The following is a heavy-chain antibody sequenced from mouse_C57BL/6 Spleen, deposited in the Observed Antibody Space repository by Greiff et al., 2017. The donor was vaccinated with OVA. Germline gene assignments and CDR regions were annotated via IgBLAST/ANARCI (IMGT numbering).Heavy chain of an antibody. CDR1: GYTFTSYT. D-gene: IGHD2-10*01. J-gene: IGHJ4*01. CDR3: ARSRAYYGNPGAMGY. CDR2: LNPSRGYP. V-gene: IGHV1-4*01. Sequence: QDQLQQSGAELARPGASVQMSCKASGYTFTSYTMHWVKQRPGPGLEWIGYLNPSRGYPKYNQKFKDKATLTADKYSSTAYMQLSSLTSEDSAVYYCARSRAYYGNPGAMGYWGQGTSVTVSS.